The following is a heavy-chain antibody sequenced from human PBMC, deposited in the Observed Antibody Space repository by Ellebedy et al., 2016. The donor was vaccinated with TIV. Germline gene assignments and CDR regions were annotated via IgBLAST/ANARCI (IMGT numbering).Heavy chain of an antibody. V-gene: IGHV4-4*02. Sequence: GSLRLXCIVSDDAISTTNSWWSWVRQPPGKGLEWIGEIFHTGVTNYNPSLWGRVAMSVDKSRSQLSLHLTSVTAADTAVYYCVKVAAYCLEYWGQGALVTVSS. CDR1: DDAISTTNSW. J-gene: IGHJ4*02. CDR3: VKVAAYCLEY. CDR2: IFHTGVT. D-gene: IGHD2-21*01.